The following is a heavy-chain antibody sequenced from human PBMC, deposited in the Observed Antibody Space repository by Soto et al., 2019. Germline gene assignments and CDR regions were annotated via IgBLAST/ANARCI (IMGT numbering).Heavy chain of an antibody. J-gene: IGHJ6*02. CDR3: AIQDCSTTNCYGRQDYFGLDV. CDR2: IRYDGSNT. Sequence: QVQLGESGGGVVQPGRSLRLSCATSGFTFSGYGMHWVRQAPGKGLERVSFIRYDGSNTYYADSVKGRFTISSDNSKHTLYLQMDSLRAEDTAVYYCAIQDCSTTNCYGRQDYFGLDVWGQGTTVTVSS. D-gene: IGHD2-2*01. CDR1: GFTFSGYG. V-gene: IGHV3-30*02.